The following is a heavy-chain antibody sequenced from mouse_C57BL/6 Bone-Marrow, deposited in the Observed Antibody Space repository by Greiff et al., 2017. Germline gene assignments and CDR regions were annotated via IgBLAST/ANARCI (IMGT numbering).Heavy chain of an antibody. CDR3: ARWGWDWYFDV. Sequence: QVQLQQPGAELVRPGSSVKLSCKASGYTFTSYWMDWVKQRPGQGLEWIGNIYPSDSETHYNQKFKDKATLTVDKSSSTAYMQLSSLTSEASAVYYCARWGWDWYFDVWGTGTTVTVSS. V-gene: IGHV1-61*01. J-gene: IGHJ1*03. CDR2: IYPSDSET. CDR1: GYTFTSYW. D-gene: IGHD3-3*01.